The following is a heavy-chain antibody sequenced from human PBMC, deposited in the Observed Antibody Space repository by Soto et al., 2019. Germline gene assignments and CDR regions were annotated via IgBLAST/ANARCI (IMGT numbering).Heavy chain of an antibody. CDR3: ARDHYDFWSGYFY. CDR1: GYTFTGYY. V-gene: IGHV1-2*02. D-gene: IGHD3-3*01. J-gene: IGHJ4*02. CDR2: INPNSGGT. Sequence: SVKVSCKASGYTFTGYYMHWVRQAPGQGLEWMGWINPNSGGTNYAQKFQGRVTMTRDTSISTAYMELSRLRSDDTAVYYCARDHYDFWSGYFYWGQGTLVTVSS.